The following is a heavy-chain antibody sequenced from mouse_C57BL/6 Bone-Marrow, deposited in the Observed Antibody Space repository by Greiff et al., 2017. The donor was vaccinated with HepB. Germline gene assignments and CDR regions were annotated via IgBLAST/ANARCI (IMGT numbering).Heavy chain of an antibody. CDR2: ISNGGGST. CDR1: GFTFSDYY. D-gene: IGHD4-1*01. J-gene: IGHJ1*03. V-gene: IGHV5-12*01. CDR3: ARHLNWDGWYFDV. Sequence: EVMLVESGGGLVQPGGSLKLSCAASGFTFSDYYMYWVRQTPEKRLEWVAYISNGGGSTYYPDTVKGRFTISRDNAKNTLYLQMSRLKSEDTAMYYCARHLNWDGWYFDVWGTGTTVTVSS.